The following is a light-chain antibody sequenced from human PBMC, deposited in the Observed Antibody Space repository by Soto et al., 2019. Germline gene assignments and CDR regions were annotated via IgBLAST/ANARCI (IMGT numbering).Light chain of an antibody. CDR3: QQGNSSPLT. CDR2: AAS. CDR1: QIISSW. V-gene: IGKV1-12*01. J-gene: IGKJ4*01. Sequence: DIQMTQSPSSVSASVGDRVTITCRASQIISSWLAWYQQTQGKAPKLLIYAASILQSGVPSRFSGSGSGTDFSLTISRLQPEDFATYYCQQGNSSPLTFGGGTKVDIK.